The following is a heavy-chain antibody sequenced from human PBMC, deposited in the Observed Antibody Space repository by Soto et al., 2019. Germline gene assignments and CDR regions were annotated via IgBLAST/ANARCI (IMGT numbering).Heavy chain of an antibody. V-gene: IGHV2-5*02. CDR2: IYWDDEK. D-gene: IGHD3-10*01. J-gene: IGHJ4*02. Sequence: QITLKESGPTLVKPTQTLTLTCTFSGFSLSTSGVGVGWIRQPPGKALEWLAIIYWDDEKRYSPSLKTRLTVTKDTSKNQVVLTMNNVDPVDTATYYCAHRAYFDSGKQFDYWGQGTLVSVSS. CDR1: GFSLSTSGVG. CDR3: AHRAYFDSGKQFDY.